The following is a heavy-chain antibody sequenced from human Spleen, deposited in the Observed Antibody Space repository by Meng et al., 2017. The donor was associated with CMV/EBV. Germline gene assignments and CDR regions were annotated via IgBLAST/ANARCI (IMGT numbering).Heavy chain of an antibody. CDR2: IWCDGSNK. CDR3: AKDKAVTGTTAYDY. D-gene: IGHD1-20*01. CDR1: GFTFSRYG. V-gene: IGHV3-33*06. J-gene: IGHJ4*02. Sequence: SGFTFSRYGMHWVRQAPGKGLEWVAVIWCDGSNKYYADSVKGRFTISRDNSKNTLYLQMNSLRAEDTAVYYCAKDKAVTGTTAYDYWGQGTLVTVSS.